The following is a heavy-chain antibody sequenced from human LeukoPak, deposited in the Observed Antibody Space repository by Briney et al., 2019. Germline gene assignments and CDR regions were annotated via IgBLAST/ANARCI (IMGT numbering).Heavy chain of an antibody. CDR1: GGSISTSNYY. Sequence: SETLSLTCTVSGGSISTSNYYWGWIRQPPGKGLEWIGNIFYSGSTYYSPSLRSRVTISVDTSKNQFSLKLSSVTAADTAVYYCARVGGSSSGSLYWGQGTLVTVSS. D-gene: IGHD6-6*01. J-gene: IGHJ4*02. CDR2: IFYSGST. CDR3: ARVGGSSSGSLY. V-gene: IGHV4-39*07.